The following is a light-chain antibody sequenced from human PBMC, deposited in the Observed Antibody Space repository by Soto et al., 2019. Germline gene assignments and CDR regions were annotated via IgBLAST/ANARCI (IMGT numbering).Light chain of an antibody. Sequence: QSVLTQPPSVSGAPGQRVTISCTGSSSNIGAGYDVHWYQQLPGTAPKLLIYGNSNRPSGVPDRFSGSKSGTSASLAITGXXXXXXXDYYCQSYDSSLREVFGGGTKLTVL. CDR2: GNS. CDR3: QSYDSSLREV. V-gene: IGLV1-40*01. J-gene: IGLJ2*01. CDR1: SSNIGAGYD.